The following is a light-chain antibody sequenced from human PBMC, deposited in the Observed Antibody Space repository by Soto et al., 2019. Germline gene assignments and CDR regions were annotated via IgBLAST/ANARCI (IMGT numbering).Light chain of an antibody. V-gene: IGKV1-6*01. J-gene: IGKJ1*01. Sequence: AIQMTQSPSSLSASVGDRVTITCRASQGIRNYLGWYQQKPGKAPKLLIYAASSLQSGVPSRFSGSGSGADFTLTISSLQPEDIATYYCLQDYSDPLTFGPGTKVEFK. CDR1: QGIRNY. CDR2: AAS. CDR3: LQDYSDPLT.